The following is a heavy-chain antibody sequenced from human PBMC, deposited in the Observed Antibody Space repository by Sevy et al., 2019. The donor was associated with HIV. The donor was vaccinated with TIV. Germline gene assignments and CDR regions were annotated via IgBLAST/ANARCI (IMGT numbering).Heavy chain of an antibody. V-gene: IGHV3-23*01. J-gene: IGHJ4*02. CDR2: ISGSGGST. CDR1: GFTFSNYA. Sequence: GGSLRLSCAASGFTFSNYAMTWVRQAPGKGLEWVSGISGSGGSTNYADSVKRRFTISRDNSKNTLYLQMNSLRAEDTAVYYCAKSLEYCTNGVCGYSDYWGQGTLVTVSS. D-gene: IGHD2-8*01. CDR3: AKSLEYCTNGVCGYSDY.